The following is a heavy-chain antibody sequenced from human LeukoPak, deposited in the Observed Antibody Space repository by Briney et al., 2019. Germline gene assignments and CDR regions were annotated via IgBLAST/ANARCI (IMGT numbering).Heavy chain of an antibody. CDR1: GXSFDDYL. CDR3: ARASNWNDADFEY. J-gene: IGHJ4*02. D-gene: IGHD1-1*01. CDR2: TNSSGSTI. V-gene: IGHV3-48*03. Sequence: GGSLRLSCAASGXSFDDYLMHWVRQSPGKGLEWVSYTNSSGSTIYYADSVRGRFTISRDNAKKTLYLQMNSLRAENTAVYYCARASNWNDADFEYWGQGTLVTVSS.